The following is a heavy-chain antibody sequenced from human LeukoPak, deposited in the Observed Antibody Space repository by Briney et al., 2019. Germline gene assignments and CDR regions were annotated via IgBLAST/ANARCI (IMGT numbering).Heavy chain of an antibody. Sequence: GASVKVSCKASGGTFSSYAISWVRQAPGQGLEWMGRIIPILGIANYAQKFQGRVTITADKSTSTAYMELSSLRSDDTAVYYCATLYGYGGNSDYWGQGTLVTVSS. J-gene: IGHJ4*02. V-gene: IGHV1-69*04. CDR2: IIPILGIA. CDR1: GGTFSSYA. CDR3: ATLYGYGGNSDY. D-gene: IGHD4-23*01.